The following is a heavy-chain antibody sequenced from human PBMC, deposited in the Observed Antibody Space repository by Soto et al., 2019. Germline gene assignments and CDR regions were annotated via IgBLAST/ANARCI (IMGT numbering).Heavy chain of an antibody. CDR3: ARVATYFYESSGYDY. D-gene: IGHD3-22*01. CDR2: INSDGTST. J-gene: IGHJ4*02. V-gene: IGHV3-74*01. Sequence: EVQLVESGGGLVQPGWSLRLSCAASGFSFTHYWMHWVRQGPGKGLEWLSRINSDGTSTYYADSVKGRFTISRDNAKNTLYLQMNSLRDEDTAVYYCARVATYFYESSGYDYWGQGALVTVSS. CDR1: GFSFTHYW.